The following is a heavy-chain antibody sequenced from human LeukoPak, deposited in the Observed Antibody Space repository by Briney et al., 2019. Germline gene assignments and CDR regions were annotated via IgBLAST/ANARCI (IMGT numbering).Heavy chain of an antibody. CDR2: IYYTGNT. D-gene: IGHD3/OR15-3a*01. Sequence: SETLSLTCTVSGVSISSSYSYWGWIRQPPGRGRGWIGSIYYTGNTYYNASLKSQFSISIDTSKNQFSLKLTSVTAADTAVYYCARQTGSGLFILPGGQGTLVTVSS. V-gene: IGHV4-39*01. J-gene: IGHJ4*02. CDR1: GVSISSSYSY. CDR3: ARQTGSGLFILP.